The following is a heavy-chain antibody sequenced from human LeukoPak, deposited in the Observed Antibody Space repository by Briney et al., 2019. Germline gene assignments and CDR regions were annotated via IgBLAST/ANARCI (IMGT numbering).Heavy chain of an antibody. J-gene: IGHJ4*02. D-gene: IGHD3-10*01. CDR3: ARGYASGSYYHY. CDR2: INQSGST. Sequence: PSETLSLTCAVYGGSFSGYYWSWIRQPPGKGLEWIGEINQSGSTNYNPSLKSRLTISLDTSKNQFSLELSSVTAADTAVYYCARGYASGSYYHYWGQGTLVTVSS. V-gene: IGHV4-34*01. CDR1: GGSFSGYY.